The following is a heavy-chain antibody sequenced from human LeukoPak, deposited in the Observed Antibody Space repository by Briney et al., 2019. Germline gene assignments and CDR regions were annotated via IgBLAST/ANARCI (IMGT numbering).Heavy chain of an antibody. D-gene: IGHD2-15*01. CDR2: IHASGST. Sequence: SETLSLTCTVSGGSISTYNWSWIRLPAGKGLDWIGRIHASGSTNFNPSLKSRVTMSVDTSENQFSLKLSSVTAADTAVYYCAREYCSGIRCYWVDSGGQGTLVTASS. V-gene: IGHV4-4*07. J-gene: IGHJ4*02. CDR3: AREYCSGIRCYWVDS. CDR1: GGSISTYN.